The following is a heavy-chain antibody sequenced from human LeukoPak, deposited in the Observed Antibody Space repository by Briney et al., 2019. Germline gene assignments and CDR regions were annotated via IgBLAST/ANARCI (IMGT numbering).Heavy chain of an antibody. D-gene: IGHD2-2*01. J-gene: IGHJ3*02. V-gene: IGHV1-69*04. CDR3: ASRYQVRLDINDAFDI. CDR1: GGTFSSYA. CDR2: IIPILDMS. Sequence: SVKVSCKASGGTFSSYAISWVRQAPGQGLEWMARIIPILDMSNNAQKFEGRVTVTADKSTSTAYMELSSLRSEDTAVYYCASRYQVRLDINDAFDIWGQGTMVTVS.